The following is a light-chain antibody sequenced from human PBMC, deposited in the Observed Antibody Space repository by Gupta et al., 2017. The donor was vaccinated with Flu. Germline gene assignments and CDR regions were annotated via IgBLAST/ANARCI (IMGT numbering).Light chain of an antibody. V-gene: IGKV1-39*01. CDR1: QSISRY. Sequence: SALSASVGDKVTITCRASQSISRYVNWYKQKAGKAPTALIFAASTWQSGVPSRFSGSGYGTDFTLTISSRQPEDSAYYYCQQSDSNPMYTFGQGTKLEI. CDR2: AAS. CDR3: QQSDSNPMYT. J-gene: IGKJ2*01.